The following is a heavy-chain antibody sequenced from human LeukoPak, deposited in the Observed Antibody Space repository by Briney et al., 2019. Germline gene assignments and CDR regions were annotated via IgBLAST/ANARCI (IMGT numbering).Heavy chain of an antibody. Sequence: SETLSLTCAVSGFSISNGCFWGWIRRPPGKGLEWIGTIHYPESTYYNPSLNSRLTISLDASKNHFSLKLSSVTAADTAQYYCARGRGRQVGSRWHPDTHHDYWGQGILVTVSS. D-gene: IGHD3-10*01. J-gene: IGHJ4*02. CDR2: IHYPEST. CDR1: GFSISNGCF. V-gene: IGHV4-38-2*01. CDR3: ARGRGRQVGSRWHPDTHHDY.